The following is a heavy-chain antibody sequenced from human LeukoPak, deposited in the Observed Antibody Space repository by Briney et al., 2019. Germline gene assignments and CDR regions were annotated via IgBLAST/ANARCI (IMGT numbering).Heavy chain of an antibody. CDR1: EFTFSSYE. V-gene: IGHV3-48*03. CDR2: FSSSGDTI. J-gene: IGHJ4*02. D-gene: IGHD3-3*01. CDR3: ARVPRSTRIPIFR. Sequence: TGGSLRLSCAASEFTFSSYEMNWVRQAPGKGLEWVSYFSSSGDTIYYADSVKGRFTISRDNAKNSLYLQMNSLRAEDTAVYYCARVPRSTRIPIFRWGQGTLVTVSS.